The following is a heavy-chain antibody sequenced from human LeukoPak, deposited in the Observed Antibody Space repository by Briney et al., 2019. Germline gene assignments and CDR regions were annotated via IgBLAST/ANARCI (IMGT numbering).Heavy chain of an antibody. CDR2: ISNTGTYI. V-gene: IGHV3-21*01. CDR3: ARGRAATASSYYMDV. J-gene: IGHJ6*03. D-gene: IGHD6-13*01. CDR1: GFTFSSYG. Sequence: GRSLRLSCAASGFTFSSYGMHWVRQAPGKGLEWVASISNTGTYIDYADSVKGRFTISRENAKNSLFLQMNSLRAEDTAVYHCARGRAATASSYYMDVWGKGTTVTVSS.